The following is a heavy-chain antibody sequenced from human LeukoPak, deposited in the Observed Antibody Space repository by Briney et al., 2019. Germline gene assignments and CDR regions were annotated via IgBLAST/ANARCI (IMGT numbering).Heavy chain of an antibody. Sequence: GESLKISCKGSGYSFTSYWIGWVRQMPGKGLEWMGIIYPGDSDTRYSPSFQGQVTISADKSISTAYLQWSSLKASDTAMYYSARWFSAMDNWFDPWGQGTLVTVSS. CDR3: ARWFSAMDNWFDP. D-gene: IGHD2-2*01. J-gene: IGHJ5*02. CDR2: IYPGDSDT. V-gene: IGHV5-51*01. CDR1: GYSFTSYW.